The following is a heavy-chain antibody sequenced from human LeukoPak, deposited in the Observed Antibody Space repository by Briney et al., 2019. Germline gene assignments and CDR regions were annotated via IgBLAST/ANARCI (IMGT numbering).Heavy chain of an antibody. CDR2: INPNSGGT. J-gene: IGHJ6*03. D-gene: IGHD2-2*01. CDR1: GYTFTGYY. Sequence: ASVKVSCKASGYTFTGYYMHWVRQAPGQGLEWMGWINPNSGGTNYAQKFQGRVTMTRDTSISTAYMELSRLRSDDTAVHYCAREVGGYCSSTSCSQLDYYYYMDVWGKGTTVTVSS. CDR3: AREVGGYCSSTSCSQLDYYYYMDV. V-gene: IGHV1-2*02.